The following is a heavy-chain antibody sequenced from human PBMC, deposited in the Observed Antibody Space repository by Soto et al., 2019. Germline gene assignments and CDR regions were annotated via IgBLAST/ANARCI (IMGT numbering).Heavy chain of an antibody. CDR1: GGSISSYY. D-gene: IGHD2-2*01. CDR3: VRGMGFCSSTSCYPWFDP. Sequence: SEPLSLTCTVSGGSISSYYWSWIRQPPGKGLEWSGYIYYSGNINYNPSLKSRVTILVDTSKNQFSLKLSSVTAADTAVYYCVRGMGFCSSTSCYPWFDPWAREPWSPS. V-gene: IGHV4-59*01. CDR2: IYYSGNI. J-gene: IGHJ5*02.